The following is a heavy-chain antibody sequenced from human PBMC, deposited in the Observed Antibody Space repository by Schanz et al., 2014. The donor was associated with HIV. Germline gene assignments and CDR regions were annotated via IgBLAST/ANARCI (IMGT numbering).Heavy chain of an antibody. CDR3: ANDPELTTITGYFDS. J-gene: IGHJ4*02. CDR2: ISYDGSNK. Sequence: VQLVESGGGLVKPGGSLRLSCAASGFTFSSYGMHWVRQAPGKGLEWVAVISYDGSNKYYADSVKGRFTISRDNSKNTLYLQMNRLRAEDTALYFCANDPELTTITGYFDSWGQGTLVTVSS. D-gene: IGHD4-4*01. CDR1: GFTFSSYG. V-gene: IGHV3-30*18.